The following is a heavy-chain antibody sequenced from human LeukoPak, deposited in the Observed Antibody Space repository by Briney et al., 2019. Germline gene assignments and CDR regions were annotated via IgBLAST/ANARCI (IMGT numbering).Heavy chain of an antibody. CDR1: GFAFSTYA. CDR2: ISTSGRAT. V-gene: IGHV3-23*01. J-gene: IGHJ4*02. CDR3: AKARGASVYEQFDY. D-gene: IGHD5/OR15-5a*01. Sequence: GGSLRLSCAASGFAFSTYAMTWVRQAPEKGLQWVSTISTSGRATYYADSVEGRFTISRDNSKNTLYLQMNSLRADDTAVYYCAKARGASVYEQFDYWGQGTQVTVSP.